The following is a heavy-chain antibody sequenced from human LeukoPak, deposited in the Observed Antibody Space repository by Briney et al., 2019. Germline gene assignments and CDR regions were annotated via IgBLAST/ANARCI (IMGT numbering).Heavy chain of an antibody. V-gene: IGHV3-30*18. D-gene: IGHD3-22*01. CDR3: AKGGYYERPWYFDY. J-gene: IGHJ4*02. CDR2: ISFDGTNK. CDR1: GFTFSHYA. Sequence: PGGSLRLSCEASGFTFSHYAMHWVRQAPGKALEPLPVISFDGTNKFYADSLKGRFTISSDNSKNALYLQMNSLRAEDTAVYYCAKGGYYERPWYFDYWGQGTLVTVSS.